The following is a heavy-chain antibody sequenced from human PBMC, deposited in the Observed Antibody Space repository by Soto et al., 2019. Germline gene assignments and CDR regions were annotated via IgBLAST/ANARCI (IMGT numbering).Heavy chain of an antibody. CDR1: GGTFSSYA. Sequence: EASVKVSCKAAGGTFSSYAIGWVRQAPGQGLEWMGGIIPIFGTANYAQKFQGRVTITADESTSTAYMELSSLRSEDTAVYYCARGGDSSGYYYCLDYWGQGTLVTVSS. J-gene: IGHJ4*02. CDR2: IIPIFGTA. V-gene: IGHV1-69*13. CDR3: ARGGDSSGYYYCLDY. D-gene: IGHD3-22*01.